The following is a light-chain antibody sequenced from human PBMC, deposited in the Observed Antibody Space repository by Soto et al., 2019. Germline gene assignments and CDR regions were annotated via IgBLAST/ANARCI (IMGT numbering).Light chain of an antibody. V-gene: IGKV1-12*01. J-gene: IGKJ3*01. CDR2: ATS. CDR3: RHNGV. CDR1: QGIAGW. Sequence: DIQMTQSPSPLSASVGETVTMTCRASQGIAGWLSWYQQKPGKAPKLLIFATSNLQGGVPSRFSGSGSGTDFTLTISSLHPEDFATYYRRHNGVFGPGTQVDIK.